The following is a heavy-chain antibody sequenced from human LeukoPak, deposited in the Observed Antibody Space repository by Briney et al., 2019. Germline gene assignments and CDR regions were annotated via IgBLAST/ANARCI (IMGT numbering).Heavy chain of an antibody. Sequence: SETLSLTCAVYGGSFSGYYWSWIRQPPGKGLEWIGEINHSGSTNYNPSLKSRVTISVDTSKNQFSLKLSSVTAADTAVYYCARTITMIVVPYHYYYYMDVWGKGTTVTVSS. CDR3: ARTITMIVVPYHYYYYMDV. V-gene: IGHV4-34*01. CDR2: INHSGST. J-gene: IGHJ6*03. CDR1: GGSFSGYY. D-gene: IGHD3-22*01.